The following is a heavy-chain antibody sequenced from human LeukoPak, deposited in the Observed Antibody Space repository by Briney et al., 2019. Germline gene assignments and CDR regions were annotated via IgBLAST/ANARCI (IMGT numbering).Heavy chain of an antibody. D-gene: IGHD2-2*01. CDR1: GGSISNDY. Sequence: SETLSLTCSVFGGSISNDYWSWIRLPPGKGLEWIGYIYYSGSTNYNPSLSNRVTISVDTSKNQFSLRLSSVTAADTALYYCARYCSSTSCFDNAFDVWGQGTMVTVSS. J-gene: IGHJ3*01. CDR3: ARYCSSTSCFDNAFDV. V-gene: IGHV4-59*01. CDR2: IYYSGST.